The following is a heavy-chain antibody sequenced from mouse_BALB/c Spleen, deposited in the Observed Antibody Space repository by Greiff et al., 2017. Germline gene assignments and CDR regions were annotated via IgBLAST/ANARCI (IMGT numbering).Heavy chain of an antibody. J-gene: IGHJ4*01. D-gene: IGHD2-3*01. CDR1: GFSLTSYG. V-gene: IGHV2-2*02. Sequence: VKLVESGPGLVQPSQSLSITCTVSGFSLTSYGVHWVRQSPGKGLEWLGVIWSGGSTDYNAAFISRLSISKDNSKSQVFFKMNSLQANDTAIYYCARGVTTVYYYAMDYWGQGTSVTVSS. CDR2: IWSGGST. CDR3: ARGVTTVYYYAMDY.